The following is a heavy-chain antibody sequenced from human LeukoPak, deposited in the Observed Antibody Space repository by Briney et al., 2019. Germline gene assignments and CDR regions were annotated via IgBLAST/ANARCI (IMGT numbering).Heavy chain of an antibody. CDR1: GFTVSSNY. CDR2: IYSGGST. V-gene: IGHV3-66*01. J-gene: IGHJ4*02. D-gene: IGHD3-10*01. Sequence: GGSLRLSCAASGFTVSSNYMSWVRQAPGKGLEWVSVIYSGGSTYYADSVKGRFTISRDNSKNTLYLQMNSLRAEDTAVYYCAKDHRAFGSHLDYWGQGTLVTVSS. CDR3: AKDHRAFGSHLDY.